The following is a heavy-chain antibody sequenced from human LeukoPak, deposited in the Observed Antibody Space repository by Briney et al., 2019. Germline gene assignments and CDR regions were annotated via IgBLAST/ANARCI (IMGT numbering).Heavy chain of an antibody. CDR3: ARERGPYEVRGRFGY. CDR2: ISYDGSNK. V-gene: IGHV3-30*04. CDR1: GFTFSSYA. Sequence: GGSLRLSCAASGFTFSSYAMHWVRQAPGKGLEWVAVISYDGSNKYYADSVKGRFTISRDNSKNTLYLQMNSLRAEDTAVYYCARERGPYEVRGRFGYWGQGTLVTVSS. J-gene: IGHJ4*02. D-gene: IGHD3-10*01.